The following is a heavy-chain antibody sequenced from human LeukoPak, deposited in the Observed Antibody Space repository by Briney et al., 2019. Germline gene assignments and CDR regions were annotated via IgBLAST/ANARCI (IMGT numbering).Heavy chain of an antibody. J-gene: IGHJ6*03. V-gene: IGHV4-34*01. Sequence: SETLSLTCAFYGGSFSGYYWSWIRQPPGKGLEWIGEINHSGSTNYNPSLKSRVTISVDTSKNQFSLKLSSVTAADTAVYYCARGEYSSSSLNYYYYMDVWGKGTTVTVSS. CDR3: ARGEYSSSSLNYYYYMDV. CDR1: GGSFSGYY. CDR2: INHSGST. D-gene: IGHD6-6*01.